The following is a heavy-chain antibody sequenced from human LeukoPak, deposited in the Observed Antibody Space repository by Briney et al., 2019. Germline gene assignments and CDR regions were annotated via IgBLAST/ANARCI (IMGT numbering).Heavy chain of an antibody. J-gene: IGHJ6*03. CDR3: ARALLVTTSGYFYYYMDV. CDR1: GGSISSGGYY. D-gene: IGHD2-8*02. Sequence: SETLSLTCTVSGGSISSGGYYWSWIRQPPGKGLEWIGYIYHSGSTYYNPSLKSRLTLSVDMSKNQLSLQLRSVTAADTAVYYCARALLVTTSGYFYYYMDVWGTGTTVSVSS. CDR2: IYHSGST. V-gene: IGHV4-30-2*01.